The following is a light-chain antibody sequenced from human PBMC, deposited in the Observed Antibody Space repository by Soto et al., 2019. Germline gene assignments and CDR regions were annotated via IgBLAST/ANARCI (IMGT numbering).Light chain of an antibody. V-gene: IGLV2-14*03. J-gene: IGLJ1*01. CDR2: DVS. CDR1: SSDVGGYDY. Sequence: QSAPTQPASVSGSPGQSITISCSGTSSDVGGYDYVSWYQQHPGKAPKLLIYDVSDRPSGVSNRFSGSKSGNTASLTISGLQAEDEAAYYCSSYASSSTDVFGTGTKVTVL. CDR3: SSYASSSTDV.